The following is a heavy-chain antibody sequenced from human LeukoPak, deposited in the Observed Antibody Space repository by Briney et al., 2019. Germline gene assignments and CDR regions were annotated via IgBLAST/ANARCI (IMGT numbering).Heavy chain of an antibody. CDR3: ATSVAGQFDY. J-gene: IGHJ4*02. V-gene: IGHV1-24*01. D-gene: IGHD2-15*01. Sequence: ASVKVSCKVSGYTLIELSMHWVRQAPGKGLEWMGGFDPEDGETIYAQKFQGRVTMTEDTSTDTVYMELSSLRSEDTAVYYCATSVAGQFDYWGQGTLVTVSS. CDR2: FDPEDGET. CDR1: GYTLIELS.